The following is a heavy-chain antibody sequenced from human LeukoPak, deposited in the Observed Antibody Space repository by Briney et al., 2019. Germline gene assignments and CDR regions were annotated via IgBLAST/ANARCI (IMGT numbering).Heavy chain of an antibody. D-gene: IGHD3-22*01. CDR1: GGSINNYH. J-gene: IGHJ4*02. V-gene: IGHV4-4*07. CDR2: IYTSGST. Sequence: SETLSLTCTVSGGSINNYHWSWIRQPAGKGLEWIGRIYTSGSTNYNPSLKSRVTMSVDTSKKQFSLRLSSVTAADTAVYYCARTPIYYYDNSGYYNWGQGTLVTVSS. CDR3: ARTPIYYYDNSGYYN.